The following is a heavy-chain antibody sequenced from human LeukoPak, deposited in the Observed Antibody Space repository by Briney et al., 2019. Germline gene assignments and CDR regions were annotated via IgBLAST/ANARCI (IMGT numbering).Heavy chain of an antibody. CDR1: RYSVPSNSAP. CDR2: TYYRYQRYN. D-gene: IGHD3-22*01. Sequence: SHTLSLTRAISRYSVPSNSAPWNWTRHSPSRGLEWLGRTYYRYQRYNDYTVSGKSRITINPDTSKNQFSLQLNSVTPEDTAVYYCARETPYYYDSSGYSSDYMDVWGKGARVMVSS. CDR3: ARETPYYYDSSGYSSDYMDV. J-gene: IGHJ6*03. V-gene: IGHV6-1*01.